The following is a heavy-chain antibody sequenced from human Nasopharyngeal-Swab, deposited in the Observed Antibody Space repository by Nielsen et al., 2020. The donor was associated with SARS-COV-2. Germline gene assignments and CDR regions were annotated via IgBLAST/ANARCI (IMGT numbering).Heavy chain of an antibody. D-gene: IGHD2-2*01. CDR1: GYSFTSYW. CDR3: ARHAAAETGIDY. Sequence: KVSCKGSGYSFTSYWIGWVRQMPGKGLEWLGIIYPGDSDTRYSPSFQGQVTISADKSISTAYLQLSSLKASDTAMYYCARHAAAETGIDYWGQGTLVTVSS. V-gene: IGHV5-51*01. CDR2: IYPGDSDT. J-gene: IGHJ4*02.